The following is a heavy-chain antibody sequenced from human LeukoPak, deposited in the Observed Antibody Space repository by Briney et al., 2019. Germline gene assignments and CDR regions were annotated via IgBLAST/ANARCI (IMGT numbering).Heavy chain of an antibody. CDR2: MNPNSGNT. J-gene: IGHJ5*02. D-gene: IGHD3-22*01. CDR3: ARALNKRGYYDSSGYYSHNWFDP. V-gene: IGHV1-8*03. CDR1: GYTFTGYY. Sequence: ASVKVSCKASGYTFTGYYMHWVRQAPGQGLEWMGWMNPNSGNTGYAQKFQGRVTITRNTSISTAYMELSSLRSEDTAVYYCARALNKRGYYDSSGYYSHNWFDPWGQGTLVTVSS.